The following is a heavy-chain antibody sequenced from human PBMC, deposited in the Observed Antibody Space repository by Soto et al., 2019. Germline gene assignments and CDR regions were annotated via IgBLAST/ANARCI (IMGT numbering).Heavy chain of an antibody. J-gene: IGHJ4*02. D-gene: IGHD5-12*01. V-gene: IGHV5-51*01. CDR3: ARDLGRWLQFDY. Sequence: PGESLKISCKGSGYSFTTNWIGWVRQMPGKGLEWMGVIYPGDSDTRYSPSFQGQVAISADKSINTAYLQMNSLRAEDTAVYYCARDLGRWLQFDYWGQGTLVTVSS. CDR1: GYSFTTNW. CDR2: IYPGDSDT.